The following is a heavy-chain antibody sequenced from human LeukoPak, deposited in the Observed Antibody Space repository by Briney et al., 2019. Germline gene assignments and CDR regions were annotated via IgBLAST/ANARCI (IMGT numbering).Heavy chain of an antibody. CDR3: AKDRGVYGDYGYYFDY. CDR2: IRYDGSNK. V-gene: IGHV3-30*02. Sequence: PGGSLRLSCAASGFTFSTYGMHWVRQAPGKGLEWVAFIRYDGSNKYYADSVKGRFTISRDNSKNTLYLQMNSLRAEDTAVYYCAKDRGVYGDYGYYFDYWGQGTLVTVSS. J-gene: IGHJ4*02. D-gene: IGHD4-17*01. CDR1: GFTFSTYG.